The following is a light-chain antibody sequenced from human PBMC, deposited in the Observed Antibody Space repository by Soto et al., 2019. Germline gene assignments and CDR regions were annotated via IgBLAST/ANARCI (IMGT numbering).Light chain of an antibody. CDR2: DNH. CDR1: RSNIGSNT. Sequence: QSVLTQPASVSGTRGQRVTISCSGSRSNIGSNTVNWYQALPGTAPKLLVYDNHHRPSGVPDRFSGSKSGTSASLAISGLQSEDEAEYYCAAWDDSLNAFYVFGTGTKVTVL. CDR3: AAWDDSLNAFYV. J-gene: IGLJ1*01. V-gene: IGLV1-44*01.